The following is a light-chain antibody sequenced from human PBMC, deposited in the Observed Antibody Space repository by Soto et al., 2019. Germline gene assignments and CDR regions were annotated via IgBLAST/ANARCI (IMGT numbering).Light chain of an antibody. CDR1: QSVSNK. V-gene: IGKV3-15*01. CDR2: GAS. Sequence: EVVMTQSPATLSVSPGERATLSCRASQSVSNKLAWYQQKPGQVPRPLIYGASTRADGIPARFSGSGSGTEFTLTISSLQSEDLGAYYCQQYENWPPWTFGQGTKVDIK. J-gene: IGKJ1*01. CDR3: QQYENWPPWT.